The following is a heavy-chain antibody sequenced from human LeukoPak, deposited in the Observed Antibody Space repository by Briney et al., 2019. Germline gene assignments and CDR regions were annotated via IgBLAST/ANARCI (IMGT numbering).Heavy chain of an antibody. J-gene: IGHJ4*02. Sequence: PGGSLRLSCAASGFTFSGYWMHWVRQAPGKGLVWASRINGDGTGTTHADSVKGRFTISRDNSKNTLYLQMNSLRAEDTAVYYCARERGSEWLPRSYYFDYWGQGTLVTVSS. CDR3: ARERGSEWLPRSYYFDY. V-gene: IGHV3-74*01. CDR1: GFTFSGYW. D-gene: IGHD5-24*01. CDR2: INGDGTGT.